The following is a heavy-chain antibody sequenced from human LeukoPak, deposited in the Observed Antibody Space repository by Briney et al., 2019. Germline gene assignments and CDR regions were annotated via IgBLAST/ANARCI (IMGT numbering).Heavy chain of an antibody. D-gene: IGHD5-12*01. J-gene: IGHJ4*02. CDR1: GFTFSSYG. V-gene: IGHV3-33*08. CDR3: ARRLRDGDY. CDR2: IRYDGSNK. Sequence: GRSLRLSCAASGFTFSSYGMHWVRQAPGKGLEWVAFIRYDGSNKKYADSVKGRFTISRDNAKNSLYLQMNSLRAEDTAVYYCARRLRDGDYWGQGTLVTVSS.